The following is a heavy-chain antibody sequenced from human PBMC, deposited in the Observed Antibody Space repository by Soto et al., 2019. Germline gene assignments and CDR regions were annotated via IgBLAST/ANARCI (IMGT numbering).Heavy chain of an antibody. CDR3: ANSSPDIVVVPAAIELAAEAPFDY. CDR1: GFTFSSYA. CDR2: ISGSGGST. D-gene: IGHD2-2*02. V-gene: IGHV3-23*01. Sequence: GGSLRLSCAASGFTFSSYAMSWVRQAPGKGLEWVSAISGSGGSTYYADSVKGRFTISRDNSKNTLYLQMSSLRAEDTAVYYCANSSPDIVVVPAAIELAAEAPFDYWGQGTLVTVSS. J-gene: IGHJ4*02.